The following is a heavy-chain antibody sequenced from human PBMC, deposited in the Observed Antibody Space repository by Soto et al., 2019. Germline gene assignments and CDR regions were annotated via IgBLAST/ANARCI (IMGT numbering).Heavy chain of an antibody. V-gene: IGHV1-18*01. CDR1: GYTFTSYG. CDR2: ISAYNGNT. J-gene: IGHJ5*02. Sequence: EASVKVSCKASGYTFTSYGISWVRQAPGQGLEWMGWISAYNGNTNYAQKLQGRVTMTTDTSTSTAYMELRSLRSDDTAVYYCARTYDFWSGYSPSGWFDPWGQGTLVTVSS. D-gene: IGHD3-3*01. CDR3: ARTYDFWSGYSPSGWFDP.